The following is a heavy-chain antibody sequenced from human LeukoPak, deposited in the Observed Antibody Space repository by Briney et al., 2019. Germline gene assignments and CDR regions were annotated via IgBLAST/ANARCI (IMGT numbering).Heavy chain of an antibody. CDR1: GYTLTELS. CDR3: ARGGKDCSSTSCYVWDY. Sequence: GASVKVSCKVSGYTLTELSMHWVRQAPGKGLEWMGGFDPEDGETIYAQKFQGRVTMTEDTSTDTAYMELSSLRSEDTAVYYCARGGKDCSSTSCYVWDYWGQGTLVTVSS. CDR2: FDPEDGET. D-gene: IGHD2-2*01. V-gene: IGHV1-24*01. J-gene: IGHJ4*02.